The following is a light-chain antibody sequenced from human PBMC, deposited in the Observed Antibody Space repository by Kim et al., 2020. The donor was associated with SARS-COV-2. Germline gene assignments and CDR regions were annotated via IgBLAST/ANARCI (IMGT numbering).Light chain of an antibody. Sequence: SYELTQPPSVSVSPGQTASITCSGDKLGDKYVCWFQQKSGQSPVLVIYQDIKRPSGIPERFSGSNSGNRATLTISGTQAMDEADYYCQTWDSSTAVFGGGTQLTVL. J-gene: IGLJ2*01. CDR3: QTWDSSTAV. V-gene: IGLV3-1*01. CDR2: QDI. CDR1: KLGDKY.